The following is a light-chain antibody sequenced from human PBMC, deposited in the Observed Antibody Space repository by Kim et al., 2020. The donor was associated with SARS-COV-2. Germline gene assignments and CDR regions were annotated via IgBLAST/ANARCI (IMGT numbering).Light chain of an antibody. CDR2: NSE. J-gene: IGLJ2*01. V-gene: IGLV7-43*01. CDR3: LLFIGGVPL. CDR1: AGAVTSAYY. Sequence: PGGTVTLTCASSAGAVTSAYYPNWFQQKPGQAPRSLIYNSENKHSWTPARFSGSLLGGRAALTLSGVQPEDEADYYCLLFIGGVPLFGGGTQLTVL.